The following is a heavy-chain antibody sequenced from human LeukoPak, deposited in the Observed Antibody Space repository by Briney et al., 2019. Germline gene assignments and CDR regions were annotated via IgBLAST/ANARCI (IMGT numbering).Heavy chain of an antibody. D-gene: IGHD6-13*01. J-gene: IGHJ4*02. CDR2: IRNKANSYAT. CDR1: VFTFTDVW. V-gene: IGHV3-73*01. Sequence: PGGSLRLSCAASVFTFTDVWMTWVRQASGKGLEWVGRIRNKANSYATVYAASVKGRFTISRDDSKNTAYLQMNSLKTEDTATYYCTRHATESGIAAPGNYWGQGTLVTVSS. CDR3: TRHATESGIAAPGNY.